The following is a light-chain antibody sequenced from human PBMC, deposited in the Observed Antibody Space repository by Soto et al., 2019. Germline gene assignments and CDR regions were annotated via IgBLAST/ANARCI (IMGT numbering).Light chain of an antibody. CDR3: QQYNSYLYT. J-gene: IGKJ2*01. CDR1: QSISSW. Sequence: DIQMTQSPSTLSASVGDRVTITCRASQSISSWLAWYQQKPGKAPKLLIYDASSLESGVPSRFSGSGSGTEFTLTISSPQPDDCATYYCQQYNSYLYTFGQGTKLEIK. V-gene: IGKV1-5*01. CDR2: DAS.